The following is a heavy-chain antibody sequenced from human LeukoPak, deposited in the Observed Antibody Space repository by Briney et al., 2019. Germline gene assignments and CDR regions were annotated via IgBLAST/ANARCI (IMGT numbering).Heavy chain of an antibody. CDR2: ISSSSSYI. CDR1: GFTFSSYS. D-gene: IGHD2-15*01. J-gene: IGHJ5*02. V-gene: IGHV3-21*01. Sequence: GGSLRLSCAASGFTFSSYSMNWVRQAPGKGQEWVSSISSSSSYIYYADPVKGRFTISRDNAKNSLYLQMNSLRAEDTAVYYCARDRALVVVAATGFDPWGQGTLVTVSS. CDR3: ARDRALVVVAATGFDP.